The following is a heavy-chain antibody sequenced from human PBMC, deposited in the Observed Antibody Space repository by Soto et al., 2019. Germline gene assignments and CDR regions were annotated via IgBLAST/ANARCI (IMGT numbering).Heavy chain of an antibody. J-gene: IGHJ6*02. CDR2: IIPIFGTA. V-gene: IGHV1-69*01. D-gene: IGHD1-26*01. CDR1: GGTFSSYA. CDR3: AREAHSHRYYYYGMDV. Sequence: QVQLVQSGAEVKKPGSSVKVSCKASGGTFSSYAISWVRQAPGQGLEWMGGIIPIFGTAHYAQKFQGRVTSTADESTRTAYMELSSLRSEDTDVYYCAREAHSHRYYYYGMDVWGQGTTVTVSS.